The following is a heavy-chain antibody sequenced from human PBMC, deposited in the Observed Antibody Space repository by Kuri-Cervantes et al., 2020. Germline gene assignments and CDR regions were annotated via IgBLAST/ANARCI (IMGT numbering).Heavy chain of an antibody. Sequence: GGSLRLSCAASGFTFSSYAMHWVRQAPGKGLEWVAVISYDGSNKYYADSVKGRFTISRDNSKNTLYLQMNSLRAEDTAVYYCASIAEIKYTTTHDYWGQGTLVTVSS. D-gene: IGHD6-13*01. V-gene: IGHV3-30-3*01. J-gene: IGHJ4*02. CDR1: GFTFSSYA. CDR2: ISYDGSNK. CDR3: ASIAEIKYTTTHDY.